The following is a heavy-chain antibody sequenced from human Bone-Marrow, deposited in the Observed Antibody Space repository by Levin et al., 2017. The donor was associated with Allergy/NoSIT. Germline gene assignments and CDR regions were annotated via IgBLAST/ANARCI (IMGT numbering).Heavy chain of an antibody. CDR3: ASTISSGWEYYFDY. D-gene: IGHD6-19*01. Sequence: GGSLRLSCAASGFTFSDYYMSWIRQAPGKGLEWVSYISSSGSTIYYADSVKGRFTISRDNAKNSLYLQMNSLRAEDTAVYYCASTISSGWEYYFDYWGQGTLVTVSS. CDR2: ISSSGSTI. J-gene: IGHJ4*02. V-gene: IGHV3-11*01. CDR1: GFTFSDYY.